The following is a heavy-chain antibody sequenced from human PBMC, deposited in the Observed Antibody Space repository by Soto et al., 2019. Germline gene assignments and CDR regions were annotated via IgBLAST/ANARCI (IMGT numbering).Heavy chain of an antibody. J-gene: IGHJ4*02. V-gene: IGHV3-23*01. CDR1: GFTFSSYA. CDR3: AKEGGDDYVWGSYREIDY. CDR2: ISGSGGST. D-gene: IGHD3-16*02. Sequence: EVQLLESGGGLVQPGGSLRLSCAASGFTFSSYAMSWVRQAPGRGLEWVSAISGSGGSTYYADSVKGRFTISRDNSKNRLDLQMNGLRAEDTAVYYCAKEGGDDYVWGSYREIDYWGQGTLVTVSS.